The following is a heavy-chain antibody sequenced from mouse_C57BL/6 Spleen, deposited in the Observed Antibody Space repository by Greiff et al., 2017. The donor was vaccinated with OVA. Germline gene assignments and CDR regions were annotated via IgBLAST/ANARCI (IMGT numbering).Heavy chain of an antibody. Sequence: EVKLVESGGDLVKPGGSLKLSCAASGFTFSSYGMSWVRQTPDKRLEWVATISSGGSYTYYPDSVKGRFTISRDNAKNTLYLQMSSLKSEDTAMYYCAREGAYDGYYDVWGTGTTVTVSS. CDR2: ISSGGSYT. D-gene: IGHD2-3*01. CDR1: GFTFSSYG. J-gene: IGHJ1*03. V-gene: IGHV5-6*01. CDR3: AREGAYDGYYDV.